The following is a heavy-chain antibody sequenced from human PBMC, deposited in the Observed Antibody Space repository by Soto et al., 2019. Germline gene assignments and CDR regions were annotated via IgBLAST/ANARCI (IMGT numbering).Heavy chain of an antibody. V-gene: IGHV3-9*01. Sequence: EVQRVESGGGLVQPGRSLRLSCAASGFTFDDYAMNWVRQAPGKGLEWVSGISWNSGSIHYADSVKGRFTISRDNAKNALYLQMNILRGEDTALYYCAKAIFGGGSLDYWGQGPLVTVSS. CDR2: ISWNSGSI. J-gene: IGHJ4*02. CDR3: AKAIFGGGSLDY. CDR1: GFTFDDYA. D-gene: IGHD3-3*01.